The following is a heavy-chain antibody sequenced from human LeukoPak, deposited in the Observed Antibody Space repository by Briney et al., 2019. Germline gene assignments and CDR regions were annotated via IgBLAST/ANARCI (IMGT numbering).Heavy chain of an antibody. D-gene: IGHD4-17*01. CDR2: FSGSGGST. Sequence: GGALRLSCAASGFTFSSYAMSWVRQAPGKGLEWVSAFSGSGGSTYYSDAVKGRFTISRDNSRNTLYLQMNSLRAEDTAVYYCATVPDGDYENYFDYWGQGTLVTVSS. CDR1: GFTFSSYA. CDR3: ATVPDGDYENYFDY. V-gene: IGHV3-23*01. J-gene: IGHJ4*02.